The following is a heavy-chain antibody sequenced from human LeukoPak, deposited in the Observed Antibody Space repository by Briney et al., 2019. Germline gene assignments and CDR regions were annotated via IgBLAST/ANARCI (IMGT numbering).Heavy chain of an antibody. Sequence: GGSLRLSCAASGFTFSDHYMDWVRQAPGKGLEWVSYISSVGSTRHYADSVKGRFTISRDNAKNSLYLQMNSLRAEDTAVYYCARVIWGHMDVWGKGTTVTISS. CDR1: GFTFSDHY. D-gene: IGHD2-15*01. CDR2: ISSVGSTR. J-gene: IGHJ6*03. V-gene: IGHV3-11*04. CDR3: ARVIWGHMDV.